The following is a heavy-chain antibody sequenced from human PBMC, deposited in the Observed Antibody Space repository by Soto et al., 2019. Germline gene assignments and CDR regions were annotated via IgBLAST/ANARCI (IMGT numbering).Heavy chain of an antibody. D-gene: IGHD2-2*01. J-gene: IGHJ6*02. Sequence: QVQLVESGGGVVQPGRSLRLSCAASGFTFTTYAMHWVRQAPGKGLEWVAVISYDVGNKYYADSVKGRFTISRDNSKNTLYLQMDSLSAEDTAVYYCARDRDQLTYYYYYGMDVWGQGTTVTVSS. CDR2: ISYDVGNK. V-gene: IGHV3-30-3*01. CDR3: ARDRDQLTYYYYYGMDV. CDR1: GFTFTTYA.